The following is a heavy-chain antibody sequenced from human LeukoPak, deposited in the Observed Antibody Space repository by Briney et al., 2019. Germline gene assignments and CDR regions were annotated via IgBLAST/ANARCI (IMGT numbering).Heavy chain of an antibody. CDR2: ISGSGGST. V-gene: IGHV3-23*01. J-gene: IGHJ4*02. D-gene: IGHD6-19*01. Sequence: GGSLRLSCAASGFTFSSYEMNWVRQAPGKGLEWVSAISGSGGSTYYADSVKGRFTISRDNSKNTLYLQMNSLRAEDTAVYYCATLQWLVRADHFDYWGQGTLVTVSS. CDR3: ATLQWLVRADHFDY. CDR1: GFTFSSYE.